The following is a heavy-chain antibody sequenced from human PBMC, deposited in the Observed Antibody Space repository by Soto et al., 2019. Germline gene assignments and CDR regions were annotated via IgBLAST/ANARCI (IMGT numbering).Heavy chain of an antibody. Sequence: SETLSLTSTVSGGSISTGDYHGSWIRQPPGKGLEWIAYIHYTGNAYYRPSLRSRLLLSVDTSKNQFSLKLSSVTAADTAVYYCARGSNRNWFGPWGQGTLVTVSS. CDR3: ARGSNRNWFGP. J-gene: IGHJ5*02. CDR2: IHYTGNA. V-gene: IGHV4-30-4*01. CDR1: GGSISTGDYH.